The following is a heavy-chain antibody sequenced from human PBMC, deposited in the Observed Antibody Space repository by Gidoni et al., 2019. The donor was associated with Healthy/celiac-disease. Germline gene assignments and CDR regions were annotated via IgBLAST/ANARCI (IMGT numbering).Heavy chain of an antibody. D-gene: IGHD4-17*01. J-gene: IGHJ4*02. CDR3: AKDPPVTTGDSEIVIDY. V-gene: IGHV3-23*01. Sequence: ADSVKGRFTISRDNSKNTLYLQMNSLRAEDTAVYYCAKDPPVTTGDSEIVIDYWGQGTLVTVSS.